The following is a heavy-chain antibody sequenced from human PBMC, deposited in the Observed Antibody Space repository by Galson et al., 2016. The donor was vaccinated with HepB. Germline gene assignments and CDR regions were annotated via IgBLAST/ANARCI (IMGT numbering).Heavy chain of an antibody. Sequence: QVQLQESGPGLVKPSQTLSLTCTVSGGSISSGGHSWTWIRQHAVKGLEWNGYIYNTGTHHNNPSLKSRVSISVDTSKNQFSLKLTSVTAADTAVYFCARGGYALEYWGQGILVTVSS. CDR3: ARGGYALEY. V-gene: IGHV4-31*03. D-gene: IGHD2-15*01. CDR1: GGSISSGGHS. J-gene: IGHJ4*02. CDR2: IYNTGTH.